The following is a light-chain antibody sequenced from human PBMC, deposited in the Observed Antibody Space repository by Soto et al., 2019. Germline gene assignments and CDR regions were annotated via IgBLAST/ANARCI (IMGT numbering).Light chain of an antibody. CDR2: DNN. V-gene: IGLV1-51*01. Sequence: QSVLTQPPSVSAAPGQKVTISCSGGSFNLGDNYVSWYQQLPGTAPKLLIYDNNKRPSGIPDRFSGSKSGTSATLDISGLQTGDEADYYCGSWDTSLSGIIFGGGTKLTVL. CDR1: SFNLGDNY. J-gene: IGLJ2*01. CDR3: GSWDTSLSGII.